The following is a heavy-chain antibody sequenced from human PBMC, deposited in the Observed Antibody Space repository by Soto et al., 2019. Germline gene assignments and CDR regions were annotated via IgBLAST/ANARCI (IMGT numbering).Heavy chain of an antibody. CDR3: AKDVGSPRDL. CDR1: GFTFSSYH. J-gene: IGHJ4*02. D-gene: IGHD6-25*01. Sequence: GGSLRLSCAASGFTFSSYHMTWVRQAPEKGLEWVSAITASGDTTYYADSVRGRFTISRDTSKSTVYLQMNSLRVEDTAVYYCAKDVGSPRDLWGQGALVTVSS. V-gene: IGHV3-23*01. CDR2: ITASGDTT.